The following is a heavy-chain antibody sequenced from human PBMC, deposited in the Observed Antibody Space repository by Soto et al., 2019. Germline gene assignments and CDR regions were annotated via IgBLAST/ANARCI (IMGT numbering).Heavy chain of an antibody. D-gene: IGHD6-19*01. CDR1: GDSVSSGGYY. J-gene: IGHJ6*02. Sequence: VSLPCTVSGDSVSSGGYYWSWIRQPPGKGLEWIGYIYSSGSANYNPSLKSRVTISRDTSKNQISLKVASVTAADTAGYYCARGFSSVSMDAWGQGTTVTVSS. CDR2: IYSSGSA. CDR3: ARGFSSVSMDA. V-gene: IGHV4-61*08.